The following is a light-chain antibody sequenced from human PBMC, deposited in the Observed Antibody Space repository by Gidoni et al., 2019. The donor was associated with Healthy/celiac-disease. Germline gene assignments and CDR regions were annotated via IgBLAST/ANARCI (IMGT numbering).Light chain of an antibody. V-gene: IGKV3-15*01. CDR3: QQYNNWPPWT. J-gene: IGKJ1*01. CDR2: GAS. CDR1: QSVSSN. Sequence: EIVMTQSPATLSVSPGERATLSCRASQSVSSNLAWYQQKPGQAPRLLIYGASTRATGIPARFRGSGSGTEFTLTISSLQSEDFAVYYCQQYNNWPPWTFGQXTKVEIK.